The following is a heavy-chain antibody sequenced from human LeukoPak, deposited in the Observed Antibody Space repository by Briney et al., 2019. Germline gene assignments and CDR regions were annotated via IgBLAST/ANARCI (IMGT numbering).Heavy chain of an antibody. CDR3: ARAFRLTDY. CDR1: GFTISSYS. J-gene: IGHJ4*02. CDR2: ISSSGSTI. D-gene: IGHD2/OR15-2a*01. V-gene: IGHV3-48*02. Sequence: GGPLRLSCAASGFTISSYSRNWVRQAPGKGLEWVGYISSSGSTIYYADSVKGRSTISRDNAKKSLYLQMNSPSDEDTDVYSCARAFRLTDYWGQGNLVPVSS.